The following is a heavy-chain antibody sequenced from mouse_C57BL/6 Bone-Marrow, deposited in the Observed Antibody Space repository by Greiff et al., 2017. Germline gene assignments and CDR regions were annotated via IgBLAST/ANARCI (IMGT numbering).Heavy chain of an antibody. CDR1: GYTFTSYW. CDR3: ARRGIMNYGSSSDWYFDV. V-gene: IGHV1-72*01. D-gene: IGHD1-1*01. CDR2: IDPNSGGT. Sequence: VQLQQSGAELVKPGASVKLSCKASGYTFTSYWMHWVKQRPGRGLEWIGRIDPNSGGTKYNEKFKSKATLTVDKPSSTAYMQLSSLTSEDSAVYYCARRGIMNYGSSSDWYFDVWGTGTTVTVSS. J-gene: IGHJ1*03.